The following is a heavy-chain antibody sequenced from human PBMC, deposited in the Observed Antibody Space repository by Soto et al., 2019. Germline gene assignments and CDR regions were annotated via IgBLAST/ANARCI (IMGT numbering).Heavy chain of an antibody. CDR3: ARRHLAVAVTPWFDP. J-gene: IGHJ5*02. CDR2: IDSSSEK. V-gene: IGHV2-26*01. Sequence: QVTLKESGPVLVKPTETLTLRCTVSGLSITDSEMGVSWIRQPPGQPLEWLAHIDSSSEKSSRTFLKGRLAISNHTSKIQVVLTMTNIDPADTATYYSARRHLAVAVTPWFDPWGQGIPVTVSS. D-gene: IGHD2-15*01. CDR1: GLSITDSEMG.